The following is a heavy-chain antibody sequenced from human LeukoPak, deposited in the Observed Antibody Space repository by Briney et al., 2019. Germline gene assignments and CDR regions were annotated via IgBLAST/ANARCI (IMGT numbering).Heavy chain of an antibody. CDR2: ISAYNGNT. V-gene: IGHV1-18*01. CDR3: ATVSVTMVRGVLLNWFDP. CDR1: GYTFTSYG. D-gene: IGHD3-10*01. Sequence: ASVKVSCKASGYTFTSYGISWVRQAPGQGLEWMGWISAYNGNTNYAQKLQGRVTMTEDTSTDTAYMELSSLRSEDTAVYYCATVSVTMVRGVLLNWFDPWGQGTLVTVSS. J-gene: IGHJ5*02.